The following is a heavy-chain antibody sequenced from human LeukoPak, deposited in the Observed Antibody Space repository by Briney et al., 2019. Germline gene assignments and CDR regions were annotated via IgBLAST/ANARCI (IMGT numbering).Heavy chain of an antibody. CDR1: GGSISSGDYY. J-gene: IGHJ4*02. CDR2: IYYSGST. V-gene: IGHV4-30-4*01. D-gene: IGHD4-17*01. Sequence: SQTLSLTCTVSGGSISSGDYYWSWIRQPPGKGLEWIGYIYYSGSTYYNPSLKSRATISVDTSKNQFPLKLSSVTAADTAVYYCARGEDYGDTFDYWGQGTLVTVSS. CDR3: ARGEDYGDTFDY.